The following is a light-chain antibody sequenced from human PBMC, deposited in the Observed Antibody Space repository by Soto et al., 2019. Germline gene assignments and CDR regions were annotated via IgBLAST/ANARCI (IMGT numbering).Light chain of an antibody. J-gene: IGKJ2*01. Sequence: EIVLTQSPGTLSLSPGERATLSCRASQSVSNTYLAWYQQRPGQAPRLLIYGASNRAAGVPDRFSGGGSGTDFTLTIDRLDPEDFTVYDCQLSGGSHTFGQGTKLE. CDR3: QLSGGSHT. CDR1: QSVSNTY. CDR2: GAS. V-gene: IGKV3-20*01.